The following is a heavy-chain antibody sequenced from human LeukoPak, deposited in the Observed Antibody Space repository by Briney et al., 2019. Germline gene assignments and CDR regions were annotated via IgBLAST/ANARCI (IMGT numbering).Heavy chain of an antibody. Sequence: RGSLRLSCAASGFTFSSYGMHWVRQAPGKGLEWVAVFSYDGSNQYYADSVKGRFTVSRDKSGNTLYLQMNSLRAEDTAVYYCARISGSYYSTVDCWGQGTLVTVSS. CDR1: GFTFSSYG. J-gene: IGHJ4*02. CDR3: ARISGSYYSTVDC. D-gene: IGHD3-10*01. CDR2: FSYDGSNQ. V-gene: IGHV3-33*05.